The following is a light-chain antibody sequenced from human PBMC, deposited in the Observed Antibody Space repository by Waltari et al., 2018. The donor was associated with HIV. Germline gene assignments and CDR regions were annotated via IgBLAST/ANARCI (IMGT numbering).Light chain of an antibody. CDR3: MQARQSTFT. CDR2: LGS. V-gene: IGKV2-28*01. Sequence: DVVMTQSPISLSVSPGESASISCRSSQSLPHSNGDNYLDWYFQKPGQSPQLLIYLGSIRAPGVPDRFSSAGSGTDFTLRISRVEPEDVGVYYCMQARQSTFTFGPGTKIEI. CDR1: QSLPHSNGDNY. J-gene: IGKJ3*01.